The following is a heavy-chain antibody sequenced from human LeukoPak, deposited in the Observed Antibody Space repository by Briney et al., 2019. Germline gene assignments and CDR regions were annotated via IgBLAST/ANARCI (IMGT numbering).Heavy chain of an antibody. CDR2: IYHSGST. CDR1: GYSISSGYY. Sequence: PSETLSLTCTVSGYSISSGYYWGWIRQPPGKGLEWIGSIYHSGSTYYNPSLKSRVTISVDTSKNQFSLKLSSVTAADTAVYYCAARGVTGTNYYMDVWGKGTTATVSS. CDR3: AARGVTGTNYYMDV. D-gene: IGHD1/OR15-1a*01. V-gene: IGHV4-38-2*02. J-gene: IGHJ6*03.